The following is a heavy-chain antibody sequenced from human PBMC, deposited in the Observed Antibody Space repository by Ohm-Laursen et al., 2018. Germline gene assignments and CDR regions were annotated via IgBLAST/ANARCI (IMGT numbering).Heavy chain of an antibody. CDR1: GFTFSRYW. V-gene: IGHV3-74*01. J-gene: IGHJ4*02. CDR2: IQNDGSST. CDR3: VFNFYDSTSFYSY. Sequence: SLRLSCTASGFTFSRYWMHWVRQVPGEGLVWVSHIQNDGSSTDYADSVKGRFTISRDNAKNTMFLQMNSLRAEDTAVYYCVFNFYDSTSFYSYWGRGTRVTVSS. D-gene: IGHD2/OR15-2a*01.